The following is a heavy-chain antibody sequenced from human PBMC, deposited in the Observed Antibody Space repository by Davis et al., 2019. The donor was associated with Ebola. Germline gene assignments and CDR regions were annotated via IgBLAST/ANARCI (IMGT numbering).Heavy chain of an antibody. CDR3: GLLVWGY. Sequence: SVTVSCKASGGTFNMYVISCVRQVPGQGLEWMGGIIPLFGTTNYTEKFRSRVTITADDSTGTTYMEMRSLRSDDTAMYYCGLLVWGYWGQGTVVTVSS. D-gene: IGHD3-16*01. CDR2: IIPLFGTT. J-gene: IGHJ1*01. CDR1: GGTFNMYV. V-gene: IGHV1-69*13.